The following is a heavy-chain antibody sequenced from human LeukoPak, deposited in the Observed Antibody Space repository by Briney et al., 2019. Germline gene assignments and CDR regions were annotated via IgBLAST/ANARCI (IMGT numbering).Heavy chain of an antibody. CDR2: IYYSGST. Sequence: PSETLSLTCTVSGGSISSSSYYWGWIRQPPGKGLEWIGSIYYSGSTYYNPSLKSRVTISVDTSKNQFSLKLSSVTAADTAVYYCAREGYDFWSGNPVNWFDPWGQGTLVTVSS. V-gene: IGHV4-39*07. D-gene: IGHD3-3*01. J-gene: IGHJ5*02. CDR1: GGSISSSSYY. CDR3: AREGYDFWSGNPVNWFDP.